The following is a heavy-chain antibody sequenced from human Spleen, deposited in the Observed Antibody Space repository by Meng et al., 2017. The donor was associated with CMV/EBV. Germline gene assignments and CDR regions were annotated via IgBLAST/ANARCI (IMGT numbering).Heavy chain of an antibody. Sequence: GESLKISCAASGFTFSSYGMHWVRQAPGKGLEWVAFIRYDGSNKYYADSVKGRFTISRDNSKNTLYLQMNSLRAEDTAVYYCARREGGSGWYYFDYWGQGTLVTVSS. V-gene: IGHV3-30*02. D-gene: IGHD6-19*01. CDR1: GFTFSSYG. CDR2: IRYDGSNK. J-gene: IGHJ4*02. CDR3: ARREGGSGWYYFDY.